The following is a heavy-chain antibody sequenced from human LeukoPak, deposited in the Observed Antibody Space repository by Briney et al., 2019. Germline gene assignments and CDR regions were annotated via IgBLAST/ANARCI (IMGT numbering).Heavy chain of an antibody. Sequence: PGGSLRLSCAASGFTFSSYSMNWVRQAPGKGLEWVSSISSSSSYIYYADSVKGRFTISRDNAKNSLYLQMNSLSTEDTAVYYCAREVREYQLLGSIDYWGQGTLVTVSS. CDR3: AREVREYQLLGSIDY. CDR2: ISSSSSYI. J-gene: IGHJ4*02. D-gene: IGHD2-2*01. V-gene: IGHV3-21*01. CDR1: GFTFSSYS.